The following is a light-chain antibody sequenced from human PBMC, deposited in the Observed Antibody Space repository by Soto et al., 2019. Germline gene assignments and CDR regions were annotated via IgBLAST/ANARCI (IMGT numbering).Light chain of an antibody. J-gene: IGLJ1*01. V-gene: IGLV2-14*01. CDR1: KSDVGGYNY. Sequence: QSSLTQPASVSGAAGQSITISCTGTKSDVGGYNYVSWYRQHPGKAPELMIYEVSHRPSGVSNRFSGSKSDNTASLTISGLQAEDEADYYCSSYTSISTLYVFGTGTKVTVL. CDR2: EVS. CDR3: SSYTSISTLYV.